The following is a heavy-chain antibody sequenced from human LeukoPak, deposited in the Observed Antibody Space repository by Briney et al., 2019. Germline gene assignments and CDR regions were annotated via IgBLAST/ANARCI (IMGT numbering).Heavy chain of an antibody. Sequence: GRSLRLSCAGSGFIFSNYGVHWVRQAPGKGLEWVAVVSDNGRTQYYADSVKGRFTISRDNAKNSLYLQMNSLRAEDTAVYYCAREVGATTSDAFDIWGQGTMVTVSS. CDR1: GFIFSNYG. D-gene: IGHD1-26*01. J-gene: IGHJ3*02. CDR3: AREVGATTSDAFDI. CDR2: VSDNGRTQ. V-gene: IGHV3-30*03.